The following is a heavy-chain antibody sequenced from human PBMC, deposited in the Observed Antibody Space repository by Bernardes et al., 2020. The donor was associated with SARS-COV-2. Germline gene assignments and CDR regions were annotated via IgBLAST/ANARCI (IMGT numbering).Heavy chain of an antibody. D-gene: IGHD3-16*01. J-gene: IGHJ6*02. V-gene: IGHV3-53*01. CDR2: IYSGGST. CDR3: ARDRAWGEPHGMDV. Sequence: GGSLRLSCAASGFTVSSNYMSWVRQSPGKGLEWVSVIYSGGSTYYADSVRGRFTISRDDSKNTLSLQMNSLRAEDTAVYYCARDRAWGEPHGMDVWGQGTTVTVSS. CDR1: GFTVSSNY.